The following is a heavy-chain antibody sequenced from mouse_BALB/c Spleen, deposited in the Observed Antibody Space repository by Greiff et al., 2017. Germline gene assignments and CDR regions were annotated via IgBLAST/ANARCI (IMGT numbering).Heavy chain of an antibody. J-gene: IGHJ3*01. D-gene: IGHD3-3*01. CDR1: GFTFTDYY. CDR3: ARDKGGGAY. V-gene: IGHV7-3*02. CDR2: IRNKANGYTT. Sequence: DVMLVESGGGLVQPGGSLRLSCATSGFTFTDYYMSWVRQPPGKALEWLGFIRNKANGYTTEYSASVKGRFTISRDNSQSILYLQMNTLRAEDSATYYCARDKGGGAYWGQGTLVTVSA.